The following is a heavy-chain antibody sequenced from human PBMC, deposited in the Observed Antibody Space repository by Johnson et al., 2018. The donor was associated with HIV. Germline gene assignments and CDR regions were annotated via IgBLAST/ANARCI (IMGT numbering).Heavy chain of an antibody. CDR3: ASRYYDDNTYSDACDI. V-gene: IGHV3-30-3*01. CDR2: ISYDGSNK. D-gene: IGHD3-22*01. CDR1: GFIFSRYV. J-gene: IGHJ3*02. Sequence: QLVESGGGVVQPGRSLRLSCAASGFIFSRYVMHWVRQAPGKGLEWVAVISYDGSNKYYADSVKGRFTISRDNSKNTLYLQMNSLRVEDTAVYYCASRYYDDNTYSDACDIWGQGTMVTVSS.